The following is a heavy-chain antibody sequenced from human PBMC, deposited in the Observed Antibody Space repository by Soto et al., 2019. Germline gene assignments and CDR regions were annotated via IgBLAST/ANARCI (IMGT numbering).Heavy chain of an antibody. CDR2: IDTYNNHT. V-gene: IGHV1-18*01. D-gene: IGHD3-3*01. Sequence: QVQLVQSGAEEKKPGASVKVSYKASGYTFTKYGITWVRQAPGQDFEWMGWIDTYNNHTKYTEKLQGRVTLNTDTSSPTAYVELRSLRSDYTAVYYCARDLWSGQSRDYWGQGTLVTVSS. CDR3: ARDLWSGQSRDY. J-gene: IGHJ4*02. CDR1: GYTFTKYG.